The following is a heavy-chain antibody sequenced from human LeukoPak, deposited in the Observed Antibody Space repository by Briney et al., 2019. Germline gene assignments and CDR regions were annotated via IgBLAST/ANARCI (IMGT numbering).Heavy chain of an antibody. Sequence: KPGGSLRLSCAASGFTFSEYYMSWIRQAPGKGLEWISYISSTGSTIYYADSVKGRFTISRDNAKNSLYLQMNSLRAEDTAVYYCARDLRSSSSWGSNWFDPWGQGTLVTVSS. CDR3: ARDLRSSSSWGSNWFDP. J-gene: IGHJ5*02. CDR2: ISSTGSTI. CDR1: GFTFSEYY. D-gene: IGHD6-6*01. V-gene: IGHV3-11*04.